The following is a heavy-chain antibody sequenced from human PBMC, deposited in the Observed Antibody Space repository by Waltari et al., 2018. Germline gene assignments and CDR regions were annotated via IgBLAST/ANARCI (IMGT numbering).Heavy chain of an antibody. J-gene: IGHJ4*02. CDR3: AREEEKVGASQFDY. CDR1: GYTFTRYG. V-gene: IGHV1-18*01. Sequence: QVQLVQSGPEVKKPGASVKVSCKASGYTFTRYGISWVRQDHGQGVEWMGWIRAYNDKSNYTKQFQDRVTMTTDTSTSPAYMELRSLTSDDTALYFCAREEEKVGASQFDYWGQGTLVTVSS. CDR2: IRAYNDKS. D-gene: IGHD1-26*01.